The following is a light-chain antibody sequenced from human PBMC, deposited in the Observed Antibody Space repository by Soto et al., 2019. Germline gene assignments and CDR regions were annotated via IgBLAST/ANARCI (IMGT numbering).Light chain of an antibody. Sequence: IGLKMAPGTLSLSTGERATLSCRASQSVSNNYLAWYQQKPGQAPRLLIYRTSTRATGIPDRFSGSGSGTDFTLTISRLEPEDFAVYYCQQFGSSVTFGQRRLLEIK. CDR2: RTS. CDR1: QSVSNNY. CDR3: QQFGSSVT. V-gene: IGKV3-20*01. J-gene: IGKJ5*01.